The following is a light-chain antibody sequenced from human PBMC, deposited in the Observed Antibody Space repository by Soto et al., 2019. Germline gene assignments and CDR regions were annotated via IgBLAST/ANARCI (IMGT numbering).Light chain of an antibody. CDR3: ATWDDSLTGFV. Sequence: QSVLTQPPSASGTPGQRVTISCSGSRSNIGSSTVNWYQQLPGMAPKLLIYYNDQRPSGVPDRFSGSKSGTSASLAISGLQSEDEAEYSCATWDDSLTGFVFGTGTKLTVL. CDR1: RSNIGSST. J-gene: IGLJ1*01. CDR2: YND. V-gene: IGLV1-44*01.